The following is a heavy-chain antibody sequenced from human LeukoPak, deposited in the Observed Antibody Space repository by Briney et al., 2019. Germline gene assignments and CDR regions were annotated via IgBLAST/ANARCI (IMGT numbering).Heavy chain of an antibody. CDR2: ISAYNGNT. J-gene: IGHJ4*02. CDR3: ARSDILTGYSDNFDY. V-gene: IGHV1-18*01. D-gene: IGHD3-9*01. CDR1: GYTFTSYG. Sequence: GALVKVSCKASGYTFTSYGISWVRQAPGQGLEWMGWISAYNGNTNYAQKLQGRVTMTTDTSTSTAYMELRSLRSDDTPVYYCARSDILTGYSDNFDYWGQGTLVTVS.